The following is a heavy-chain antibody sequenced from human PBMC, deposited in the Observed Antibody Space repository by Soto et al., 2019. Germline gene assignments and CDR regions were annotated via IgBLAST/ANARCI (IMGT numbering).Heavy chain of an antibody. CDR1: GYTFISYA. V-gene: IGHV1-69*13. CDR2: IIPIFGTA. CDR3: ARVSGSSLYNGFDP. D-gene: IGHD1-26*01. J-gene: IGHJ5*02. Sequence: SVKVSCKASGYTFISYAMHWVRQAPGQRLEWMGGIIPIFGTANYAQKFQGRVTITADESTSTAYMELSSLRSEDTAVYYCARVSGSSLYNGFDPWGKGTLVTVSS.